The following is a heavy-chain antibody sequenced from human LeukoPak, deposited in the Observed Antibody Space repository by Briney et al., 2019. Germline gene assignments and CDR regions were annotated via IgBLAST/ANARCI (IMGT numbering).Heavy chain of an antibody. V-gene: IGHV7-4-1*02. CDR1: GYTFTSYA. Sequence: GASVKVSCKASGYTFTSYAMNWVRQAPGQGLEWMGWINTNTGNPTYAQGFTGRFVFSLDTSVSTAYLQISSLKAEDTAVYYCARAGGEPGYYDFWSGYYLHYYYYYMDVWGKGTTVTVSS. J-gene: IGHJ6*03. CDR3: ARAGGEPGYYDFWSGYYLHYYYYYMDV. CDR2: INTNTGNP. D-gene: IGHD3-3*01.